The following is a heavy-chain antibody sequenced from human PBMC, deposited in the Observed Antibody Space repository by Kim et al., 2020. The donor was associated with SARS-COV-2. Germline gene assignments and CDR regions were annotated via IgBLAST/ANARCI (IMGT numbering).Heavy chain of an antibody. CDR2: FDPEDGET. V-gene: IGHV1-24*01. D-gene: IGHD3-22*01. Sequence: ASVKVSCKVSGYTLTELSMHWVRQAPGKGLEWMGGFDPEDGETIYAQKFQGRVTMTEDTSTDTAYMELSSLRSEDTAVYYCATGTLYYSSGPTRPNWFDPWGQGTLVTVSS. J-gene: IGHJ5*02. CDR3: ATGTLYYSSGPTRPNWFDP. CDR1: GYTLTELS.